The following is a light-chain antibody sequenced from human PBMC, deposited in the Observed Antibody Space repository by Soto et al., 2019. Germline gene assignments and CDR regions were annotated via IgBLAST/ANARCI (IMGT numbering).Light chain of an antibody. CDR3: QQYHTYWWT. V-gene: IGKV1-5*03. CDR1: QTIINW. Sequence: EIQMTQTPSTLSASVGDRFTMTCRASQTIINWLAWYQQKPGKAPKLLIYKASTLEGEVPSRFSGSGSETEFTLTINSLQPDDSATYYCQQYHTYWWTFGQGTKV. J-gene: IGKJ1*01. CDR2: KAS.